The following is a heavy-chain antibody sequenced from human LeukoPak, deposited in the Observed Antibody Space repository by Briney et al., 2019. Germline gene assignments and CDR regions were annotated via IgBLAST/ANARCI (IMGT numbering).Heavy chain of an antibody. CDR3: ATMTTVVFDS. V-gene: IGHV4-59*01. CDR1: GGSISRYY. D-gene: IGHD4-17*01. Sequence: SETLSLTCAVSGGSISRYYWGWIRQPPGKGLEWIGYIYYTGDTNYNPSLKSRVTISIDTLKNHFSLKLTSVTAADTAVYYCATMTTVVFDSWGQGTLVTVSS. J-gene: IGHJ4*02. CDR2: IYYTGDT.